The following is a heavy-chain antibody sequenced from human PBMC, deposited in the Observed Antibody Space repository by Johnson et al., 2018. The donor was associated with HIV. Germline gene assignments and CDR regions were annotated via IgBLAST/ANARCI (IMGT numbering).Heavy chain of an antibody. D-gene: IGHD3-22*01. CDR1: GFTFDDYG. CDR2: INWNGGNT. V-gene: IGHV3-20*04. CDR3: ARATHYYDSSGYYIDAVDI. J-gene: IGHJ3*02. Sequence: VQLVESGGGVVQPGRSLRLSCAASGFTFDDYGMSWVRQAPGKGLEWVSGINWNGGNTDYADSVEGRFAISRDNTKNSLYLQMNSLRAEDTALYYCARATHYYDSSGYYIDAVDIWGQGTMVTVSS.